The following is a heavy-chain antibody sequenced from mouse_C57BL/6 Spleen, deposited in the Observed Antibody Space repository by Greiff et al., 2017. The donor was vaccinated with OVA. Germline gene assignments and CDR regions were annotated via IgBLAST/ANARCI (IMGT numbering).Heavy chain of an antibody. Sequence: QVQLQQPGAELVMPGSSVKLSCKASGYTFTSYWMHWVKQRPIQGLEWIGNIDPSDSETHYNQKFKDKATLTVDKSSSTAYMQLSSLTSEDSAVYYCARKKDRGFDYWGQGTTLTVSS. CDR3: ARKKDRGFDY. V-gene: IGHV1-52*01. J-gene: IGHJ2*01. CDR2: IDPSDSET. CDR1: GYTFTSYW.